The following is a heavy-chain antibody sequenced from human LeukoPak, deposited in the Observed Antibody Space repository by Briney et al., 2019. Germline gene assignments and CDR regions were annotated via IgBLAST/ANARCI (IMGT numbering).Heavy chain of an antibody. CDR2: ISDSGGST. CDR3: AKDSTGDHWYFDL. D-gene: IGHD7-27*01. J-gene: IGHJ2*01. Sequence: GGTLRLSCAASGFTFSSYGMTWVRQAPGKGLEWVSAISDSGGSTNYADSVKGRFTISRDNSKNTLYLQMNSLRAEDTAVYYCAKDSTGDHWYFDLWGRGTLVTVSS. V-gene: IGHV3-23*01. CDR1: GFTFSSYG.